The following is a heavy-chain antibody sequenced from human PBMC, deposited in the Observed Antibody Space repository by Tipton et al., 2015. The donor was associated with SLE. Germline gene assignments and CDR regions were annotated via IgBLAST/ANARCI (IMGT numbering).Heavy chain of an antibody. CDR2: IYTSGST. Sequence: LRLSCAVYGGSFSGYYWSWIRQPAGKGLEWIGRIYTSGSTNYNPSLKSRVTISVDTSKNQFSLKLSSVTAADTAVYYCAGGLIYCSSTSCYDGYFDYWGQGTLVTVSS. CDR1: GGSFSGYY. V-gene: IGHV4-59*10. D-gene: IGHD2-2*01. CDR3: AGGLIYCSSTSCYDGYFDY. J-gene: IGHJ4*02.